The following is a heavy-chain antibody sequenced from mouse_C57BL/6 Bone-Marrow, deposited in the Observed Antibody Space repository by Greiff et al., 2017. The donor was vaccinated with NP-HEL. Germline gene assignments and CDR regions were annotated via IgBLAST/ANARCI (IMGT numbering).Heavy chain of an antibody. Sequence: EVMLVESGGGLVQPGGSLKLSCAASGFTFSDYYMYWVRQTPEKRLEWVAYISNGGGSTYYPDTVKGRFTISRDNAKNTLYLQMSRLKSEDTAIYYCARYYYGSSSGYYFDYWGQGTTLTVSS. CDR1: GFTFSDYY. D-gene: IGHD1-1*01. J-gene: IGHJ2*01. CDR2: ISNGGGST. CDR3: ARYYYGSSSGYYFDY. V-gene: IGHV5-12*01.